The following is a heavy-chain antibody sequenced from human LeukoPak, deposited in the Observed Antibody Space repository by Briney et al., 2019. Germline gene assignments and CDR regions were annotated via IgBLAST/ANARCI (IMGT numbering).Heavy chain of an antibody. D-gene: IGHD6-13*01. J-gene: IGHJ4*02. Sequence: SETLSLTCTVSGGSISSYYWSWIRQPPGKGLEWIGYICYSGSTNYNPSLKSRVTISVDTSKNQFSLKLSSVTAADTAVYYCARGAAAGRPPDYWGQGTLVTVSS. CDR3: ARGAAAGRPPDY. V-gene: IGHV4-59*01. CDR1: GGSISSYY. CDR2: ICYSGST.